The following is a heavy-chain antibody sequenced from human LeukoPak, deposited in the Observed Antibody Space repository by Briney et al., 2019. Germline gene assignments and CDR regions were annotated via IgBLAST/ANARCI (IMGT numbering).Heavy chain of an antibody. CDR1: GYTFTGYY. CDR3: ARGGLFGTGGYYYVDFDY. CDR2: INPNSGGT. Sequence: GASVKVSCKASGYTFTGYYMHWVRQAPGQGLEWMGWINPNSGGTNYAQKFQGWVTMTRDTSISTAYMELSRLRSDDTAVYYCARGGLFGTGGYYYVDFDYWGQGTLVTVSS. J-gene: IGHJ4*02. D-gene: IGHD3-22*01. V-gene: IGHV1-2*04.